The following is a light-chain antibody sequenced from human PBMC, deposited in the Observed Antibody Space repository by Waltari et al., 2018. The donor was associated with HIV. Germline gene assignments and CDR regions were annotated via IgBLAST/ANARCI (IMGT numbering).Light chain of an antibody. Sequence: SNELTQPPSLSVSSGQTARITCSGDALANNYTYWFQQKPGQAPVLVIYKDTERPSGIPERFSGSRSGTTVKLTISGVQAEDEADYYCQSGGSSGSWVFGGGTKLTVL. CDR3: QSGGSSGSWV. CDR2: KDT. V-gene: IGLV3-25*03. CDR1: ALANNY. J-gene: IGLJ3*02.